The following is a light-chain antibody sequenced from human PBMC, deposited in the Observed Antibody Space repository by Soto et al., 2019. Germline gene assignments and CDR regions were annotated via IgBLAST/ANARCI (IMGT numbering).Light chain of an antibody. V-gene: IGKV1-39*01. J-gene: IGKJ3*01. CDR1: QNISSH. CDR3: QQSHRNLLI. CDR2: DVG. Sequence: DIQMTQSPSSLSASVGDGIVITCRASQNISSHLNWYQQKPGKAPQLLVYDVGNLESGVPSRFSGSGSGTDFTLTISSLQPEDFATYFCQQSHRNLLIFGPGTKVDIK.